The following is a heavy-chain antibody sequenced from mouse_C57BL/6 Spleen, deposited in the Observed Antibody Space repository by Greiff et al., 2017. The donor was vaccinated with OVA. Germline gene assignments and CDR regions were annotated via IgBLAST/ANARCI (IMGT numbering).Heavy chain of an antibody. CDR1: GFTFSSYT. Sequence: EVQLQESGGGLVKPGGSLKLSCAASGFTFSSYTMSWVRQTPEKRLEWVATISGGGGNTYYPDSVKGRFTISRDNAKNTLYLQRSSLRSEDAALYYCARHPSMDYWGQGTSVTVSS. CDR3: ARHPSMDY. J-gene: IGHJ4*01. V-gene: IGHV5-9*01. CDR2: ISGGGGNT.